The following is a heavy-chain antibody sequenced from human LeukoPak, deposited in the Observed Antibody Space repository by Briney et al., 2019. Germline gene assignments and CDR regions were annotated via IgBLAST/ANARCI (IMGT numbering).Heavy chain of an antibody. CDR1: GFTFDDYA. J-gene: IGHJ4*02. V-gene: IGHV3-9*01. CDR2: ISWNSLSI. D-gene: IGHD3-3*01. Sequence: XGGSLRLSCAASGFTFDDYAMHWVRHGPGKGLEWVSSISWNSLSIVYADSVKGRFTISRDNAKNSLYLQMNSLRAEDTAVYYCARDLSGYDFWSGYYGHWGQGTLVTVSS. CDR3: ARDLSGYDFWSGYYGH.